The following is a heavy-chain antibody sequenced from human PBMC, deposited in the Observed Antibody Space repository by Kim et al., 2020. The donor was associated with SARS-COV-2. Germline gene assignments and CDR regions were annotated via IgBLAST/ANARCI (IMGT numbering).Heavy chain of an antibody. J-gene: IGHJ6*02. Sequence: SETLSLTCAVSDYSITRSNWWGWIRQPPGKGLEWIGYIFYSGFTYYNPSLKSRISLSVDTSKNQFSLKVTSVTAVDTAVYYCVRTASGDYRSSADVWGQGATVIVSS. CDR2: IFYSGFT. CDR1: DYSITRSNW. CDR3: VRTASGDYRSSADV. D-gene: IGHD4-17*01. V-gene: IGHV4-28*01.